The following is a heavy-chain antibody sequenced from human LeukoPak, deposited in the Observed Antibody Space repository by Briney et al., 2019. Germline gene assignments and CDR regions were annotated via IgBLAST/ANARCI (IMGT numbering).Heavy chain of an antibody. J-gene: IGHJ5*01. V-gene: IGHV4-39*01. CDR2: IHYSGIT. CDR3: ARQPHAFDNWFDS. CDR1: DGSISSGSYY. D-gene: IGHD3-10*01. Sequence: SETLSLTRTVSDGSISSGSYYWGWIRQPPGKGLEWIANIHYSGITYYNPSLKSRVTISVDTSKNQFSLKLTSVTAADTAFYYCARQPHAFDNWFDSWGQGTLVTVSS.